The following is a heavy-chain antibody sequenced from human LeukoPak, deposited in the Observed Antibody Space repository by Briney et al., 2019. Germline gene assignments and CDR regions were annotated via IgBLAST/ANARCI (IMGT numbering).Heavy chain of an antibody. J-gene: IGHJ1*01. CDR2: ISNTGGST. Sequence: GGSLRPSCAASGFSFNTYAMSWVRQAPGKGLEWVSAISNTGGSTYYADSVKGRFTISRDKSKNTLSLQMNSLRAEDTAVYYCAQQVGYCSSGSCYFTYWGQGTLVTVSS. D-gene: IGHD2-15*01. CDR3: AQQVGYCSSGSCYFTY. CDR1: GFSFNTYA. V-gene: IGHV3-23*01.